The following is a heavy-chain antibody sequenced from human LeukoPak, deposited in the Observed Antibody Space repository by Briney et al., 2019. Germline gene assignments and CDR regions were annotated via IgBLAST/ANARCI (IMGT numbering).Heavy chain of an antibody. V-gene: IGHV4-59*01. CDR1: GGSISSYY. Sequence: SETLSLTCTVSGGSISSYYWSWIRQPPGKGLEWIGYIYYSGSTNYNPSLKSRVTISVDTSKNQFSLKLSSVTAADTAVYYCARAAPAPDYVVGGPYYYYYYGMDVWGQGTTVTVSS. D-gene: IGHD4-17*01. CDR3: ARAAPAPDYVVGGPYYYYYYGMDV. CDR2: IYYSGST. J-gene: IGHJ6*02.